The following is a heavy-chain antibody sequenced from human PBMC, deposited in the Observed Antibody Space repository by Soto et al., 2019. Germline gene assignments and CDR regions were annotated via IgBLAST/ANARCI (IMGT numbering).Heavy chain of an antibody. V-gene: IGHV3-23*01. CDR3: ARVHSGSYYYNDYYFDY. D-gene: IGHD3-10*01. Sequence: PGGSLRLSCTASGFTFSNYAMSWVRQAPGKGREWVASFSSGGGSTYYADSVKGRFTISRHNSKNTLYLQMNSLRAEDTAVYYCARVHSGSYYYNDYYFDYWGQGTLVTAPQ. CDR1: GFTFSNYA. J-gene: IGHJ4*02. CDR2: FSSGGGST.